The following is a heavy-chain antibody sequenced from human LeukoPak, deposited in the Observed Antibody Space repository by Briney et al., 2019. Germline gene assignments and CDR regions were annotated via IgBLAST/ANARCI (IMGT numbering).Heavy chain of an antibody. CDR2: ISWNSGSI. D-gene: IGHD3-22*01. CDR3: ARDGELMIVVSHYYYGMDV. J-gene: IGHJ6*02. CDR1: GFTFDDYA. V-gene: IGHV3-9*01. Sequence: PGRSLRLSCAASGFTFDDYAMHWVRHAPGKGLEWVSGISWNSGSIGYADSVKGRFTIPRDNAKNSLYLQMNSLRAEDTAVYYCARDGELMIVVSHYYYGMDVWGQGTTVTVS.